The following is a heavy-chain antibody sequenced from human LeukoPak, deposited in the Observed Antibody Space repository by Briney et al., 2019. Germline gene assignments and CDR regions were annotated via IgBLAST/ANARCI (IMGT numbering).Heavy chain of an antibody. CDR1: GGSISSGGYY. Sequence: LSLTCTVSGGSISSGGYYWSWIRQAPGKGLEWVSYMFTSDFIYYADSVKGRFTISRDKNQNSAYLQMNSLRAEDAAVYYCAKGRGVSNPYHFDSWGQGTLVTVSS. CDR2: MFTSDFI. CDR3: AKGRGVSNPYHFDS. J-gene: IGHJ4*02. D-gene: IGHD2-2*01. V-gene: IGHV3-11*01.